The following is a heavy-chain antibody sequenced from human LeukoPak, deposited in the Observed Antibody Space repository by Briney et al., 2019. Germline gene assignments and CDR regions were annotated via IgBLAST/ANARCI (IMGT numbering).Heavy chain of an antibody. D-gene: IGHD3-22*01. V-gene: IGHV3-23*01. CDR3: AKGRGHYYDSSGYWDY. CDR1: GFTFSSYG. J-gene: IGHJ4*02. Sequence: GGTLRLSCAASGFTFSSYGMSWVRQAPGKGLEWVSAISGSGGSTYYADSVKGRFTISRDNSKNTLYLQMNSLRAEDTAVYYCAKGRGHYYDSSGYWDYWGQGTLVTVSS. CDR2: ISGSGGST.